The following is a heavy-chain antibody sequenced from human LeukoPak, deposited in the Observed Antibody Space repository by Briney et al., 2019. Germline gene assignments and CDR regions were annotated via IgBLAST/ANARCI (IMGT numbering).Heavy chain of an antibody. Sequence: SETLSLTCTVSGGSISSYYWSWIRQPAGKGLEWIGRIYTSGSTNYNPSLKSRVTISVDTSKNQFSLKLNSVTAADTAVYYCAREGEVPHCSGGSCYDYWGQGTLVTVSP. CDR2: IYTSGST. V-gene: IGHV4-4*07. J-gene: IGHJ4*02. D-gene: IGHD2-15*01. CDR1: GGSISSYY. CDR3: AREGEVPHCSGGSCYDY.